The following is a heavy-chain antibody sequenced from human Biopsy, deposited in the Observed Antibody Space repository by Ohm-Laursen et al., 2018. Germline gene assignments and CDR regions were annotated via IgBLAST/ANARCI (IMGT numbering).Heavy chain of an antibody. V-gene: IGHV4-59*02. CDR1: GGSASSYL. J-gene: IGHJ5*02. CDR3: ASFNDYKGSWFDP. Sequence: SDTLSLTCSVSGGSASSYLWSWIRQPPGKGLEWIGNIYNSGSTGYNPSLKSRVTISVDTSKNQFSLKLNSATAADTAVYYCASFNDYKGSWFDPWGQGTLVTVSS. CDR2: IYNSGST. D-gene: IGHD4-11*01.